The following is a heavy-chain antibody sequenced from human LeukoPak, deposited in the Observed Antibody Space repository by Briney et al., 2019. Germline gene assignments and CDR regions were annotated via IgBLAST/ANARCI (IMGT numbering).Heavy chain of an antibody. D-gene: IGHD3-22*01. V-gene: IGHV1-69*04. J-gene: IGHJ4*02. CDR2: IIPILGIA. Sequence: ASVKVSCKASGGTFSSYAIGWVRQAPGQGLEWMGRIIPILGIANYAQKFQGRVTITADKSTSTAYMELSSLRSEDTAVYYCARGPYDSSGYYTPIFDYWGQGTLVTVSS. CDR1: GGTFSSYA. CDR3: ARGPYDSSGYYTPIFDY.